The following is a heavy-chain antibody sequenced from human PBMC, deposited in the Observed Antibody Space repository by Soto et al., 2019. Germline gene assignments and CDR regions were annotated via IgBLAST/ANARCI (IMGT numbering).Heavy chain of an antibody. V-gene: IGHV4-30-2*01. D-gene: IGHD3-16*02. CDR3: ASELIFYDRDRFSWDDPFDI. Sequence: PSETLSLTCAVSGGSLSSSAYSWSWIRQPPGKGLEWIGFIYQSGSTYYNPSLKSRVTMSLDRPKNQFSLKLSSVTAAETDVYSCASELIFYDRDRFSWDDPFDIRGQGTMVTVSS. J-gene: IGHJ3*02. CDR2: IYQSGST. CDR1: GGSLSSSAYS.